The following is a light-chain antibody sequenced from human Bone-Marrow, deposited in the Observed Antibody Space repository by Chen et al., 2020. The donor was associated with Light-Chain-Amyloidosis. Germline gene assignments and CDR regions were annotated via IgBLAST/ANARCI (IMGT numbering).Light chain of an antibody. CDR1: NIGSQS. CDR3: QVWDRSSDRPV. V-gene: IGLV3-21*02. Sequence: SYVLTQPSSVSVAPGQTATIAWGGNNIGSQSVHWYQQPPGQAPLLVVYDDSDRPSGIPERLSGSNSGNTATLTISRVEAGDEADYYCQVWDRSSDRPVFGGGTKLTVL. CDR2: DDS. J-gene: IGLJ3*02.